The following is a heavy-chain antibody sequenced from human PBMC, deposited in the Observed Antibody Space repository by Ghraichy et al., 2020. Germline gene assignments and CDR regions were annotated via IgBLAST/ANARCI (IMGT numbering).Heavy chain of an antibody. CDR1: GYSFTTYW. V-gene: IGHV5-51*01. Sequence: GESLNISCKGSGYSFTTYWIGWVRQMPGKGLEWMGIIYPGDSDTRYSPSFQGQVSISADKSITTAYLQWSSLKASDTAMYYCARPSTIGTYDAFDIWGQGTWSLSLQ. D-gene: IGHD1-1*01. CDR3: ARPSTIGTYDAFDI. J-gene: IGHJ3*02. CDR2: IYPGDSDT.